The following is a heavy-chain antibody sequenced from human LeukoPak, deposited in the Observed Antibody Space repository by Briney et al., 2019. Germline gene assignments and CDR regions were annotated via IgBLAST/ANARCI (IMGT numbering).Heavy chain of an antibody. J-gene: IGHJ4*02. D-gene: IGHD4-17*01. CDR2: INHSGST. Sequence: GSLRLSCAASGFTFSSYSMNWVRQAPGKGLEWIGEINHSGSTNYNPSLKSRVTISVDTSKNQFSLKLSSVTAADTAVYYCARGRDYGDLDYWGQGTLVTVSS. CDR3: ARGRDYGDLDY. CDR1: GFTFSSYS. V-gene: IGHV4-34*01.